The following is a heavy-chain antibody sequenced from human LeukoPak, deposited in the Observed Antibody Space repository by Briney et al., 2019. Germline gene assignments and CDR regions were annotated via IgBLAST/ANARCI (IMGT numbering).Heavy chain of an antibody. V-gene: IGHV4-4*02. CDR1: GASISSSHW. Sequence: PSETLSLTCAVSGASISSSHWWSWVRQPPRKGLEWIGEIYHGGSTNCNPSLKGRVTISVDRSNNQFSLRLTSVTAADTAVYYCARGEEHGSGTVHLDYWGQGTLVTVSS. D-gene: IGHD3-10*01. CDR2: IYHGGST. CDR3: ARGEEHGSGTVHLDY. J-gene: IGHJ4*02.